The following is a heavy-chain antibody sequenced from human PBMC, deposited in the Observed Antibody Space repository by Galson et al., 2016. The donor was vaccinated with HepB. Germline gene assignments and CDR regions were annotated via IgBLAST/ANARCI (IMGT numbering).Heavy chain of an antibody. CDR3: VRHNRAGVDQYYETSVYCDY. CDR1: GFNFRSYW. CDR2: IKRDGTEK. V-gene: IGHV3-7*01. J-gene: IGHJ4*01. Sequence: SLRLSCAASGFNFRSYWMSWVGQAPGKGLEWVADIKRDGTEKNYVDSVKGRFTISRDNANKSLSLQMNSLRVEDTSVYYCVRHNRAGVDQYYETSVYCDYWGHGTLVTVSS. D-gene: IGHD3-22*01.